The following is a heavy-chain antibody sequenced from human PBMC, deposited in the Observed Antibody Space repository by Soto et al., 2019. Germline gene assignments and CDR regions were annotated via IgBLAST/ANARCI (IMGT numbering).Heavy chain of an antibody. CDR3: ARGTTTVSWIDY. CDR1: GYTLTDDY. J-gene: IGHJ4*02. V-gene: IGHV1-46*01. Sequence: QVQLVQSGAEVKAPGASVRVSCRASGYTLTDDYMHWVRQAPGQGLEWMGIITPLDGFTPYAARFQGRVTMTREASTSTVYMELSGLRSEDTAVYYFARGTTTVSWIDYCGQGTLVTVSS. D-gene: IGHD4-17*01. CDR2: ITPLDGFT.